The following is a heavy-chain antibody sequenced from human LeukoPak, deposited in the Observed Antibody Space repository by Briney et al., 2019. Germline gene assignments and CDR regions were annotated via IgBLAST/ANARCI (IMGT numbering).Heavy chain of an antibody. D-gene: IGHD3-10*01. V-gene: IGHV4-34*01. J-gene: IGHJ4*02. CDR3: ARPGYYYDSGSYVGY. CDR2: INHSGST. Sequence: SETLSLTCAVYGGSFSSYYWSWIRQPPGKGLEWIGEINHSGSTNYNPSLKSRVTISVDTSKKQFFLKLRSVTAADTAIYCCARPGYYYDSGSYVGYWGQGTLVTVSS. CDR1: GGSFSSYY.